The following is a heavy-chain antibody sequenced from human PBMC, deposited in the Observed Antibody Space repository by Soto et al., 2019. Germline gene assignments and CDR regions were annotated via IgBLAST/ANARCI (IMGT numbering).Heavy chain of an antibody. Sequence: SVKVSCKASGFTFTSSAVQWVRQARGQRLEWIGWIVVGSGNTNYAQKFQERVTITRDMSTSTAYMELSSLRSEDTAVYYCAAGRALYYDFWSGRDPYGMDVWGQGTTVTVSS. CDR3: AAGRALYYDFWSGRDPYGMDV. D-gene: IGHD3-3*01. J-gene: IGHJ6*02. CDR1: GFTFTSSA. CDR2: IVVGSGNT. V-gene: IGHV1-58*01.